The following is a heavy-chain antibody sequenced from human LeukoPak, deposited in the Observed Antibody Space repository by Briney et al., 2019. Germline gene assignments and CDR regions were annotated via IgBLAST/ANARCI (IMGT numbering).Heavy chain of an antibody. V-gene: IGHV1-69*01. CDR3: ARGEGTIYSSSTYFDY. CDR2: IIPIFGTA. J-gene: IGHJ4*02. CDR1: GGTFSSYA. Sequence: GASVKVSCKASGGTFSSYAISWVRQAPGQGLEWMGGIIPIFGTANYAQKFQGRVTITADESTSTAYMELSSLRYEDTAVYYCARGEGTIYSSSTYFDYWGQGTLVTVSS. D-gene: IGHD6-13*01.